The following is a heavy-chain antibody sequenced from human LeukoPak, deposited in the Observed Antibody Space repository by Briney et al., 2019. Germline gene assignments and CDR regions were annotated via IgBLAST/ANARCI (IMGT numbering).Heavy chain of an antibody. Sequence: GASVKVSCKASGGTFSSYAISWVRQAPGQGLEWMGRIIPIFGTANYAQKFQGRVTITTDESTSTAYMELSSLRSDDTAVYYCARDGPITVEMATITFDYWGQGTLVTVSS. CDR1: GGTFSSYA. V-gene: IGHV1-69*05. CDR2: IIPIFGTA. D-gene: IGHD5-24*01. CDR3: ARDGPITVEMATITFDY. J-gene: IGHJ4*02.